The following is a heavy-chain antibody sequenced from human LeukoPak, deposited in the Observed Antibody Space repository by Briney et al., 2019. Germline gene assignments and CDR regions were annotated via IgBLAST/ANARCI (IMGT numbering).Heavy chain of an antibody. CDR1: GLTFSSYA. V-gene: IGHV3-23*01. Sequence: GGSLRLSCAASGLTFSSYAMSWVRQAPGRGLEWVSAISGSGGSTYYADSVKGRFTISRDNSKNTLYLQMNSLRAEDTAVYYCAKDPGSYGLYYYYYGMDVWGKGTTVTVSS. CDR2: ISGSGGST. CDR3: AKDPGSYGLYYYYYGMDV. J-gene: IGHJ6*04. D-gene: IGHD5-18*01.